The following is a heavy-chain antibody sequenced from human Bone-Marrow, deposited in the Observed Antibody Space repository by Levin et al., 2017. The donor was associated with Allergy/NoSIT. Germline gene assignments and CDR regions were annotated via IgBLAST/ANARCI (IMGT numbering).Heavy chain of an antibody. CDR2: IFGDNNK. J-gene: IGHJ4*02. CDR1: KFSLSTSGVG. D-gene: IGHD2-2*01. V-gene: IGHV2-5*02. CDR3: AHTGSTSSFDY. Sequence: KMSGPTLVKPTQTLTLTCTFSKFSLSTSGVGVGWIRQPPGKALEWLALIFGDNNKRYSPSLMSRLTITKGTSKNQVVLTMTNMDPVDTATYYCAHTGSTSSFDYWGQGALVTVSS.